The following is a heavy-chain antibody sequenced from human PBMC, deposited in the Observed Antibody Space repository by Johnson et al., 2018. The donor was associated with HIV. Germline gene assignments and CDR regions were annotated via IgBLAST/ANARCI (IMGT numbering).Heavy chain of an antibody. J-gene: IGHJ3*02. V-gene: IGHV3-23*04. D-gene: IGHD3-22*01. CDR3: TTDGQDYYDSSGADAFDI. CDR1: GFTFSSYA. CDR2: ISGSGGST. Sequence: VQLVESGGGLIQPGGSLRLSCAASGFTFSSYAMSWVRQAPGKGLEWVSAISGSGGSTYYADSVKGRFTISRDNSKNTLYLQMNRLKTEDTAVYYCTTDGQDYYDSSGADAFDIWGQGTMVTVSS.